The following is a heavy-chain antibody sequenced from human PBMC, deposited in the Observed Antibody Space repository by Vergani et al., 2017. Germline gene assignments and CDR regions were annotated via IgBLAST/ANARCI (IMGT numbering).Heavy chain of an antibody. D-gene: IGHD4-23*01. CDR1: GFTFSSYA. CDR2: ISYDGSNK. Sequence: QVQLVESGGGVVQPGRSLRLSCAASGFTFSSYAMHWVRQAPGKGLEWVAVISYDGSNKYYADSVKGRFTISRDNSKNTLYLQMNSLRAEDTAVYYCARAWGAYGGLAEXFQHWGQGTLVTVSS. J-gene: IGHJ1*01. V-gene: IGHV3-30-3*01. CDR3: ARAWGAYGGLAEXFQH.